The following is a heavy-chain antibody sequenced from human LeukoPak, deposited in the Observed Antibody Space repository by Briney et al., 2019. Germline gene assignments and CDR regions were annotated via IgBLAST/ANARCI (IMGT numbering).Heavy chain of an antibody. CDR3: AKVPYYDILTGSNYYYYMDV. Sequence: GGSLRLSCAASGFTFSSYWMHWVRQAPGKGLEWVSAISGSGGSTYYADSVKGRFTISRDNSKNTLYLQMNSLRAEDTAVYYCAKVPYYDILTGSNYYYYMDVWGKGTTVTISS. V-gene: IGHV3-23*01. D-gene: IGHD3-9*01. CDR2: ISGSGGST. CDR1: GFTFSSYW. J-gene: IGHJ6*03.